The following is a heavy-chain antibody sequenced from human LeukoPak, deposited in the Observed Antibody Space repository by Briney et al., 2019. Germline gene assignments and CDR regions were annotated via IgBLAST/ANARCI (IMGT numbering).Heavy chain of an antibody. CDR3: ARHPPIVATLRFDY. V-gene: IGHV1-69*05. Sequence: SVKVSCKASGGTFSSYAISWVRQAPGQGLEWMGGIIPIFGTANYAQKFQGRGTITTDESTSTAYMELSSLRTEDTAVYYCARHPPIVATLRFDYWGQGTLVTVSS. CDR1: GGTFSSYA. J-gene: IGHJ4*02. D-gene: IGHD5-12*01. CDR2: IIPIFGTA.